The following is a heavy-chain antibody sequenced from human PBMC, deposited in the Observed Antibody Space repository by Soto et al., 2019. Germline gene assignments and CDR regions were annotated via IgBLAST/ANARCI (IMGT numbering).Heavy chain of an antibody. CDR3: AKHSHSGSYYWAFDI. V-gene: IGHV5-51*01. J-gene: IGHJ3*02. CDR2: TYPSDADT. CDR1: GYTFTISW. Sequence: PGESLKISCHVSGYTFTISWLGWVRQMPGKGLEGIGITYPSDADTRSSSSFQRQATISADRTISTAYLQWTTLKASDTAIYFCAKHSHSGSYYWAFDIWGQGTMVTVSS. D-gene: IGHD1-26*01.